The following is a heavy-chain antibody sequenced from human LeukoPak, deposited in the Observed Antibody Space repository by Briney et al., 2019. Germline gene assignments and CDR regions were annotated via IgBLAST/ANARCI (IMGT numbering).Heavy chain of an antibody. Sequence: GASVKVSCKASGYTFTSYDINWVRQATGQGLEWMGWMNPNSGNTGYAQKFQGRVTITRNTSISTAYMELSSLRSEDTAVYYCARGRRGFNTAQTHYYYMDVWGKGTTVTVSS. CDR3: ARGRRGFNTAQTHYYYMDV. CDR2: MNPNSGNT. D-gene: IGHD5-18*01. CDR1: GYTFTSYD. J-gene: IGHJ6*03. V-gene: IGHV1-8*03.